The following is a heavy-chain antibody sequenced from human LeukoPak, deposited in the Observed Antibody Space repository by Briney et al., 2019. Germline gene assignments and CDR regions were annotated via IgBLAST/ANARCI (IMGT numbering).Heavy chain of an antibody. J-gene: IGHJ4*02. D-gene: IGHD3-10*01. CDR1: GFTFSSFA. CDR2: ISGSDRHYIT. Sequence: GGSLRLSCAASGFTFSSFAFSWVRQAPGTGLEWVSAISGSDRHYITFYTDSVKGRFTISRDNAKNTLYLQVNSLRAEDTAVYYCARDFLHGGVWGQGTLVTVSS. V-gene: IGHV3-23*01. CDR3: ARDFLHGGV.